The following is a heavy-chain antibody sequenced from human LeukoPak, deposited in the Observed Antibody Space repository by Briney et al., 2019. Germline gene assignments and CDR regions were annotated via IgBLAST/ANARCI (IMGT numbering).Heavy chain of an antibody. D-gene: IGHD3-22*01. CDR2: ISWNSGSI. V-gene: IGHV3-9*01. CDR3: ARGRVYYDSSGYYFYYYMDV. J-gene: IGHJ6*03. CDR1: GFTFDDYA. Sequence: PGGSLRLSCAASGFTFDDYAMHWVRHAPGKGLEWVSGISWNSGSIIYADCVKGRFTISRDNAKNSVYLQMNSLRAEDTAVYYCARGRVYYDSSGYYFYYYMDVWGKGTTVTVSS.